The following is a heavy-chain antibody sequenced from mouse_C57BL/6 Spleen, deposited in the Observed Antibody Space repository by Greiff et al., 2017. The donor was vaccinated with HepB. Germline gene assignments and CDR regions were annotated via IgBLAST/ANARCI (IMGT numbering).Heavy chain of an antibody. CDR1: GYTFTDYY. V-gene: IGHV1-26*01. CDR2: INPNNGGT. CDR3: ASSTTRYFDV. Sequence: EVQLQQSGPELVKPGASVKISCKASGYTFTDYYMNWVKQSHGKSLEWIGDINPNNGGTSYNQKFKGKATLTVDKSSSTAYMELRSLTSEDSAVYYCASSTTRYFDVWGTGTTVTVSS. D-gene: IGHD1-1*01. J-gene: IGHJ1*03.